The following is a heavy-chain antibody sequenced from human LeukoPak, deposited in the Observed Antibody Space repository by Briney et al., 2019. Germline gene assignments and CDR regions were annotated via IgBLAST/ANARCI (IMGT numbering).Heavy chain of an antibody. CDR1: GYTFTNYY. J-gene: IGHJ4*02. CDR3: ASLAAPGWSGYYNY. Sequence: EASVKVSCKASGYTFTNYYIHWVRQAPGHGLEWMGISNPSGDSTNYAQKFQGRVTMTRDTSISTAYMELSRLRSDDTAVYYCASLAAPGWSGYYNYWGQGTLVTVSS. CDR2: SNPSGDST. D-gene: IGHD3-3*01. V-gene: IGHV1-46*01.